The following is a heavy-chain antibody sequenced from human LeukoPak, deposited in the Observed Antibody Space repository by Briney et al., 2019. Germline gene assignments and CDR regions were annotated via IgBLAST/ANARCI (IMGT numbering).Heavy chain of an antibody. D-gene: IGHD3-22*01. CDR2: IYYSGST. CDR1: GGSISSYY. V-gene: IGHV4-59*01. CDR3: ARDLGDYDSSGFDY. J-gene: IGHJ4*02. Sequence: SETLSLTXTVSGGSISSYYWSWIRQPPGKGLEWIGYIYYSGSTNYNPSLKSRVTISVDTSKNQFSLRLSSVTAADTAVYYCARDLGDYDSSGFDYWGQGTLVTVSS.